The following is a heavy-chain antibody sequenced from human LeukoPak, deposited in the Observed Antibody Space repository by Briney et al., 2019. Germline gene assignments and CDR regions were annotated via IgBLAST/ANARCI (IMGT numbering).Heavy chain of an antibody. D-gene: IGHD4-17*01. CDR2: ISYDGSNK. V-gene: IGHV3-30*18. J-gene: IGHJ4*02. CDR1: GFTFSSYG. CDR3: AKRVRDYPYYFDY. Sequence: GGSLRLSCAASGFTFSSYGMHWVRQAPVKGLEWVAVISYDGSNKYYADSVKGRFTISRDNSKNTLYLQMNSLRAEDTAVYYCAKRVRDYPYYFDYWGQGTLVTVSS.